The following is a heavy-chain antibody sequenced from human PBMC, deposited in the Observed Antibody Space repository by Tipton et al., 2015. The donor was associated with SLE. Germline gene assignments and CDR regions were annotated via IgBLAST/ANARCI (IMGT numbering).Heavy chain of an antibody. D-gene: IGHD2-2*01. J-gene: IGHJ6*02. Sequence: TLSLTCTVSGASTNTKYWTWIRQSPGKGLEWIGYANRNEGTKIKSSLERRVTISLDTSRSQFSLRLISVTAADTAVYYCARGCSSSTCEPFYFFGMDVWGQGTTVTVSS. CDR1: GASTNTKY. V-gene: IGHV4-59*12. CDR2: ANRNEGT. CDR3: ARGCSSSTCEPFYFFGMDV.